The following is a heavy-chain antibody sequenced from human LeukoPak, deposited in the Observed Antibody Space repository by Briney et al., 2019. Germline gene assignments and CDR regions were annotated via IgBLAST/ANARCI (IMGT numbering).Heavy chain of an antibody. J-gene: IGHJ3*02. V-gene: IGHV4-59*08. CDR2: IYDSGST. CDR1: GGSISSYY. Sequence: SETLSLTCTVSGGSISSYYWSWIRQPPGKGLEWIGYIYDSGSTNYNPSLKSRVTISVDTSKNQFSLKLSSVTAADTAVYYCLLLWFGRHDAFDIWGQGTMVTVSS. CDR3: LLLWFGRHDAFDI. D-gene: IGHD3-10*01.